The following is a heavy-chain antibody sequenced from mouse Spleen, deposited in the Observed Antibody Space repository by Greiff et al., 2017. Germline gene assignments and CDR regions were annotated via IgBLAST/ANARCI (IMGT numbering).Heavy chain of an antibody. CDR2: IDPENGDT. D-gene: IGHD1-1*01. Sequence: EVQVVESGAELVRPGASVKLSCTASGFNIKDDYMHWVKQRPEQGLEWIGWIDPENGDTEYASKFQGKATITADTSSNTAYLQLSSLTSEDTAVYYCTTPYYGSSFSWFAYWGQGTLVTVSA. CDR1: GFNIKDDY. CDR3: TTPYYGSSFSWFAY. J-gene: IGHJ3*01. V-gene: IGHV14-4*01.